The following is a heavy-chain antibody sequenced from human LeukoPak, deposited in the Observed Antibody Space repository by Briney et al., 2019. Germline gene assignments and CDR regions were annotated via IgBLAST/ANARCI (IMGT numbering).Heavy chain of an antibody. CDR2: IYTSGST. V-gene: IGHV4-4*07. CDR3: ARWGRDGYNFQGDHFDY. J-gene: IGHJ4*02. CDR1: GGSISSYY. Sequence: SETLSLTCTVSGGSISSYYWSWIRQPAGKGLEWIGRIYTSGSTNYNPSLKSRVTMSVDTSKNQFSLKLNSVTAADTAVYYCARWGRDGYNFQGDHFDYWGQGTLVTVSS. D-gene: IGHD5-24*01.